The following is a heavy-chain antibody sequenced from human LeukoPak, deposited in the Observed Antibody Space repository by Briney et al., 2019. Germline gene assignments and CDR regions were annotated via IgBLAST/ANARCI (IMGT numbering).Heavy chain of an antibody. D-gene: IGHD6-6*01. V-gene: IGHV3-23*01. Sequence: PGGSLRLSCAASGFTFSSYAMSWVRQAPGKGLEWVSAISGSGDSTYYGDSVKGRFTISRDNSKNTLDLQMNSLRAEDTAVYYCARDIAARRFDYWGQGTLVSVSS. CDR1: GFTFSSYA. CDR2: ISGSGDST. J-gene: IGHJ4*02. CDR3: ARDIAARRFDY.